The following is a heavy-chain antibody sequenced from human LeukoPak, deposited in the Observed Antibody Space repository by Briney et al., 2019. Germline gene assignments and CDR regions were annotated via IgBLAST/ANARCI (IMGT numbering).Heavy chain of an antibody. J-gene: IGHJ5*02. CDR2: INHSGST. D-gene: IGHD1-26*01. V-gene: IGHV4-34*01. CDR3: ARGGAVADDNWFDP. Sequence: SETLSLTCAGYGGSFSGYYWSWPRQPPGKELEWIGEINHSGSTNYKPSLKSRVTISVDTSKNQFSLKLSSVTAADTAVYYCARGGAVADDNWFDPWGQGTLVTVSS. CDR1: GGSFSGYY.